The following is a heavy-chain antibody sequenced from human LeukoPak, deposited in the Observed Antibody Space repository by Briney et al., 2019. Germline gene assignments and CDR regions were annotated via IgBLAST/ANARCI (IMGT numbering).Heavy chain of an antibody. D-gene: IGHD4-17*01. Sequence: GGSLRLSCAASGFTFSSYAMHWVRQAPGKGLEWVAVISYDGSNKYYADSVKGRFTISRDNSKNTLYLQMNSLRAEDTAVYYCARGSDYGDYVGAAYFDYWGQGTLVTVSS. CDR1: GFTFSSYA. J-gene: IGHJ4*02. CDR3: ARGSDYGDYVGAAYFDY. V-gene: IGHV3-30-3*01. CDR2: ISYDGSNK.